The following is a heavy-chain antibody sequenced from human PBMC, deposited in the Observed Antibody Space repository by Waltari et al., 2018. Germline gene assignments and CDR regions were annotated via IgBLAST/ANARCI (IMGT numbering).Heavy chain of an antibody. CDR3: ARVAGYTNGGFDY. CDR1: GFTLSTYA. D-gene: IGHD2-8*01. J-gene: IGHJ4*02. CDR2: SGGGDSST. V-gene: IGHV3-23*01. Sequence: QLLESGGGLVHPGGSLRLSCAASGFTLSTYAMSWVRQARGKGLEWVSSSGGGDSSTYYADSVKGRFTVSRDNSKNTLSLQMNGLGADDTAVYFCARVAGYTNGGFDYWGQGTLVTVSS.